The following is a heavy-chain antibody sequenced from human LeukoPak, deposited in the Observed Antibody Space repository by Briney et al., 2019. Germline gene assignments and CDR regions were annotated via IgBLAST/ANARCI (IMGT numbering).Heavy chain of an antibody. Sequence: GGSLRLSCAASGFTFSSHGMHWVRQAPGKGLEWVAVIWYDGSTKYYADSVKGRFAISRDNSENMLWLQMNSLSAEDTAVYYCTRDWGGVAAGIDYWGQGTLVTVSS. D-gene: IGHD6-13*01. V-gene: IGHV3-33*01. CDR1: GFTFSSHG. J-gene: IGHJ4*02. CDR2: IWYDGSTK. CDR3: TRDWGGVAAGIDY.